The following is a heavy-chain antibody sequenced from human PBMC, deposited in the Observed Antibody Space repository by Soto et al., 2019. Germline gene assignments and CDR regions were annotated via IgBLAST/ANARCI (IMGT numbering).Heavy chain of an antibody. CDR3: ARQVLMVYTKGWLDP. CDR2: IYYSGST. V-gene: IGHV4-39*01. CDR1: GGSISSSSYY. J-gene: IGHJ5*02. D-gene: IGHD2-8*01. Sequence: QLQLQESGPGLVKPSETLSLTCTVSGGSISSSSYYWGWIRQPPGKGLEWIGSIYYSGSTYYNPSLKSRVTISVDTSKNQFSLKLSSVTAADTAVYYCARQVLMVYTKGWLDPWGQGTLVTVSS.